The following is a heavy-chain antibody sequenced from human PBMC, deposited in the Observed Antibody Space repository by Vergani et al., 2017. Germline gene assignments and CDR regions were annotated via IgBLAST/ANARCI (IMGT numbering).Heavy chain of an antibody. CDR1: GYSFTSYW. D-gene: IGHD3-22*01. J-gene: IGHJ3*02. V-gene: IGHV5-51*01. CDR2: IYPGDSDT. CDR3: ARAPYYYDSSGYYYYAFDI. Sequence: EVQLVQSGAEVKKPGESLKISCKGSGYSFTSYWIGWLRQMPGKGLEWMGIIYPGDSDTRYSQSFQGQVTISADKSISTAYLQWSSLKASDTAMYYCARAPYYYDSSGYYYYAFDIWGQGTMVTVSS.